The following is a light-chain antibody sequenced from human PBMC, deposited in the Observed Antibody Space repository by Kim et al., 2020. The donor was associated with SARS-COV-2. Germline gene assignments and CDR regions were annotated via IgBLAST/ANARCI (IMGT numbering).Light chain of an antibody. CDR2: GDN. CDR3: QSYDSSLSARV. V-gene: IGLV1-40*01. CDR1: NSNLGAGYH. Sequence: QAVVTQPPSVSGAPGQRVTISCTGSNSNLGAGYHAHWYQQLPGTAPKLLIYGDNNRPSGVPDRFSGSRSGTSASLAVTGLQAEDEADYYCQSYDSSLSARVFGGGTQLTVL. J-gene: IGLJ3*02.